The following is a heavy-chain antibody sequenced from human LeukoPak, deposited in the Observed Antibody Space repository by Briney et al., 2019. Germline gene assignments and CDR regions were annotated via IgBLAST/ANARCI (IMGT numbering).Heavy chain of an antibody. V-gene: IGHV4-59*08. D-gene: IGHD4-17*01. J-gene: IGHJ4*02. CDR2: FYYSEST. CDR1: GRSISRHY. Sequence: SETLSLTCTVSGRSISRHYWIWLRQPPGKGLEWIGYFYYSESTNYNPPLKRRVTISVDTPKNQFSLKLSSVNAGDPSMYYCARLSPDDYGDYLLPDYWGQGTLVTVSS. CDR3: ARLSPDDYGDYLLPDY.